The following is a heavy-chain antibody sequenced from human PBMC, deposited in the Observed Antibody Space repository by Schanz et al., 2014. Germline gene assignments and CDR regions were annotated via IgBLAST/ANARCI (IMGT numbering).Heavy chain of an antibody. CDR1: GFSVSTNY. J-gene: IGHJ3*01. CDR2: IYINSGST. CDR3: ARDEGRDGYNLAFDV. D-gene: IGHD5-12*01. Sequence: EVQLVESGGGLLQPGGSLRLSCAVSGFSVSTNYMSWVRQAPGKGLEWVSSIYINSGSTNYADSVKGRFIISRDSSKNTLFLQMNSLRAEDTAVYFCARDEGRDGYNLAFDVWGQGTLVTVSS. V-gene: IGHV3-53*01.